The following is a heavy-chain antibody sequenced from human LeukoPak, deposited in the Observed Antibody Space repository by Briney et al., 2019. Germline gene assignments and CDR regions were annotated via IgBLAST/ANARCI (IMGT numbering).Heavy chain of an antibody. D-gene: IGHD2-21*02. V-gene: IGHV3-23*01. Sequence: GGSLRLSCAASGFTFSTYAMSWVRQAPGKGLEWVSHFGGSGGTIYYADSVKGRFTISRDNSKNALYLQMNSLRAEDTAVYYCAKSDCGGDCHLLDYWGQGTLVTVSS. CDR2: FGGSGGTI. CDR3: AKSDCGGDCHLLDY. CDR1: GFTFSTYA. J-gene: IGHJ4*02.